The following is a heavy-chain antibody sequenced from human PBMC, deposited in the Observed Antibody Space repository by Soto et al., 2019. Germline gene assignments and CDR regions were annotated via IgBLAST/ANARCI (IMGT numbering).Heavy chain of an antibody. D-gene: IGHD2-2*01. V-gene: IGHV3-74*01. Sequence: PGGSLRLSCGASGFTYSNYLMHWVRQAPGKGLEWVSRINGGGRTTIYADSVKGRFTISRDNAKNTLYLQMNSLRAEDTAVYYCARAGLGYCTSTSCHPGFDIWGQGTMVTVSS. CDR2: INGGGRTT. J-gene: IGHJ3*02. CDR3: ARAGLGYCTSTSCHPGFDI. CDR1: GFTYSNYL.